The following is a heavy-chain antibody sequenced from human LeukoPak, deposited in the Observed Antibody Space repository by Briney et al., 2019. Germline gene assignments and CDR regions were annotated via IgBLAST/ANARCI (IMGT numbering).Heavy chain of an antibody. CDR3: ARALGELWEINWFDP. J-gene: IGHJ5*02. Sequence: GGSLRLSCAASGFTFSSYSMNWVRQDPGKGLEWVSSISSSSSYIYYADSVKGRFTISRDNAKNSLYQQMNSLRAEDTAVYYCARALGELWEINWFDPWGQGTLVTVSS. CDR1: GFTFSSYS. CDR2: ISSSSSYI. V-gene: IGHV3-21*01. D-gene: IGHD3-10*01.